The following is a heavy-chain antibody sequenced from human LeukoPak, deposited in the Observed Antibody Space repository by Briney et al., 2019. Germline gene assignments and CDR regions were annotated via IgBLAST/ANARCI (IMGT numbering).Heavy chain of an antibody. V-gene: IGHV3-53*01. J-gene: IGHJ5*02. CDR1: GLTVSSNY. CDR3: AKGYCSGGSCYFGWFDP. Sequence: GGSLRLSCAASGLTVSSNYMNWVRQAPGKGLEWVSVIYSGGSTYYADSVKGRFTISRDNSKNTVYLQMKNLRAEDTAVYFCAKGYCSGGSCYFGWFDPWGQGTLVTVSS. CDR2: IYSGGST. D-gene: IGHD2-15*01.